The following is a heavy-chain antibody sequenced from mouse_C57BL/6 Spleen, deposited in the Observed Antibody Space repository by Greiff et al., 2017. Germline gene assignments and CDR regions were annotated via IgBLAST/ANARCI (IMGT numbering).Heavy chain of an antibody. J-gene: IGHJ4*01. CDR2: IHPNSGST. V-gene: IGHV1-64*01. CDR3: ARDYDGYYLYAMDY. Sequence: QVQLKQPGAELVKPGASVKLSCKASGYTFTSYWMHWVKQRPGQGLEWIGMIHPNSGSTNYNEKFKSKATLTVDKSSSTAYMQLSSLTSEDSAVYYCARDYDGYYLYAMDYWGQGTSVTVSS. D-gene: IGHD2-3*01. CDR1: GYTFTSYW.